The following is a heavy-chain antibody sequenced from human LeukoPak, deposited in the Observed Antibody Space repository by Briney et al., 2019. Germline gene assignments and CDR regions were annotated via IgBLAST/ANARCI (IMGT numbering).Heavy chain of an antibody. J-gene: IGHJ6*03. Sequence: GRSLRLSCAPSGFTFSSYVMHWVRQAPGKGLEGVAGISYDGSNKYYAESVKGRFTISRDNSKNTLYLQMNSLRAEDTAVYYCASRWNFYDSSGYTYYYYMDVWGKGTRVTVSS. D-gene: IGHD3-22*01. CDR2: ISYDGSNK. CDR1: GFTFSSYV. V-gene: IGHV3-30*01. CDR3: ASRWNFYDSSGYTYYYYMDV.